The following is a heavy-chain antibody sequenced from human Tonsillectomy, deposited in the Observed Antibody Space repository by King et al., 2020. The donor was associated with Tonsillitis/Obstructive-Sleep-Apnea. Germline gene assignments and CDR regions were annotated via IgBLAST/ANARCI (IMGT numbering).Heavy chain of an antibody. D-gene: IGHD3-16*02. CDR3: AKGMGAGVWGSYRYDAFDI. CDR2: ISWNSGSI. CDR1: GFTFDDYA. V-gene: IGHV3-9*01. Sequence: VQLVESGGGLVQPGRSLRLSCAASGFTFDDYAMHWVRQAPGKGLEWVSGISWNSGSIGYADSVKGRFTISRDNAKNSLYLQMNSLRAEDTALYYCAKGMGAGVWGSYRYDAFDIWGQGTMVTVS. J-gene: IGHJ3*02.